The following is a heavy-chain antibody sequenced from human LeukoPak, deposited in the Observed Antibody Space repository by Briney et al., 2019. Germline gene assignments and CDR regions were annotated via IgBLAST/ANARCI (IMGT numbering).Heavy chain of an antibody. J-gene: IGHJ4*02. CDR3: AREFRDYYGSGSYYRYFDY. Sequence: GGSVRLSCAASGFTFSGYIMNWVRQAPGKGPEWVSSISSSSSYIYYADSVKGRFTISRDNAKNSLYLQMNSLRAEDTAVYYCAREFRDYYGSGSYYRYFDYWGQGTLVTVSS. V-gene: IGHV3-21*01. D-gene: IGHD3-10*01. CDR1: GFTFSGYI. CDR2: ISSSSSYI.